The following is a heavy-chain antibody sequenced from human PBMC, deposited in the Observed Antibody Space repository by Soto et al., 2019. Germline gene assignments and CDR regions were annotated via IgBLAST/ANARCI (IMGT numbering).Heavy chain of an antibody. CDR1: GGSISSSNW. CDR3: ARDPPQLVVVTAATYGMDV. D-gene: IGHD2-2*01. J-gene: IGHJ6*02. Sequence: SETLSLTCAVSGGSISSSNWWSWVRQPPGKGLEWIGEIYHSGSTNYNPSLKSRVTISVDKSKNQFSLKLSSVTAADTAVYYCARDPPQLVVVTAATYGMDVWGQGTTVTVSS. CDR2: IYHSGST. V-gene: IGHV4-4*02.